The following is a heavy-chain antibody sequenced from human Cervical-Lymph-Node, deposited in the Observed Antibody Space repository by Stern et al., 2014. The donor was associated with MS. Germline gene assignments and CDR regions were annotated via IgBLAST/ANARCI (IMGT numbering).Heavy chain of an antibody. CDR1: GYNTTSYG. CDR2: ISVYNGNT. D-gene: IGHD6-13*01. CDR3: ATFTSAVGTFNH. J-gene: IGHJ4*02. Sequence: QVQLVQSGGEVKQPGASVKVSCKASGYNTTSYGFTWVRQAPGQGLEWMGWISVYNGNTNYAQKFQGRVTMTTDTSTSTAYMEVRSLRSDDTAVYYCATFTSAVGTFNHWGQGTLVTVSS. V-gene: IGHV1-18*01.